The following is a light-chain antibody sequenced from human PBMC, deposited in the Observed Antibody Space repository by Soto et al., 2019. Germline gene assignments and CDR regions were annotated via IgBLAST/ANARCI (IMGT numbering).Light chain of an antibody. J-gene: IGKJ1*01. V-gene: IGKV3-20*01. Sequence: ETVLTQSPGTLSLSPGERATLSCRASQSVSSNYLAWYQQKPGQAPRLLIYGASSRATGIPDRVSGSGSGTDFTLTISSLQPEDFATYYCQQSYSTLTWTFGQGTKVDI. CDR3: QQSYSTLTWT. CDR2: GAS. CDR1: QSVSSNY.